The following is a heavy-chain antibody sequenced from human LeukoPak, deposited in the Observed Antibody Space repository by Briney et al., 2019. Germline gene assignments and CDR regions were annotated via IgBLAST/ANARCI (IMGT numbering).Heavy chain of an antibody. CDR2: IKQDGSET. CDR3: ARNNGMDV. J-gene: IGHJ6*02. CDR1: GFTFGNSW. Sequence: GGSLRLSCAASGFTFGNSWMTWVRQAPGKGLEWVASIKQDGSETYYLDSVKGRFTISKDNAKNSLYLQMNSLRAEDTALYHCARNNGMDVWGQGTTVIVSS. V-gene: IGHV3-7*03.